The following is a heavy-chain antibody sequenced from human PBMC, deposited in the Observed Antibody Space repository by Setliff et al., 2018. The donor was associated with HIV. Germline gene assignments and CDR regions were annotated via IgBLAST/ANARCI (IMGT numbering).Heavy chain of an antibody. CDR1: EFTNFW. V-gene: IGHV3-7*01. D-gene: IGHD3-22*01. Sequence: PGGSLSLSCSASEFTNFWMAWVRQAPGKGLEWVANIDQHGSERYYTDSVRGRFTISRDNAKNSLYLQMNSLRGEDTALYYCTRDLGYDSFDIWGQGTMVTVSS. CDR2: IDQHGSER. J-gene: IGHJ3*02. CDR3: TRDLGYDSFDI.